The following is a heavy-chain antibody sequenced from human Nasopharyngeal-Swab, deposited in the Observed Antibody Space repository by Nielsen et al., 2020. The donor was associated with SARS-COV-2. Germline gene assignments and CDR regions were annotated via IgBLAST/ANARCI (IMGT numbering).Heavy chain of an antibody. CDR3: AGAPSPNSFYYFMDV. CDR1: GFTLATYE. CDR2: ISSGTSTI. J-gene: IGHJ6*03. Sequence: GESLKISCVASGFTLATYEMNRVRQAPGKGLEWLSYISSGTSTIYYADSVKGRFTISRDNAKNSLYLQMDSLRAEDTAVYYCAGAPSPNSFYYFMDVWGKGTTVTVSS. D-gene: IGHD3-10*01. V-gene: IGHV3-48*03.